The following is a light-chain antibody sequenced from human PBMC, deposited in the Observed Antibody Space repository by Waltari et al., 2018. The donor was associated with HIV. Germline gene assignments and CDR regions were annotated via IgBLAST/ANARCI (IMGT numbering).Light chain of an antibody. V-gene: IGLV1-47*01. Sequence: QTFLTQSPSASVTPGQRVTIAISGSSSNVGRNYVYWFQQKPGQGPTLLIYWGAHRPSGVPDRFSGSKSGTSASLAISGLRSEDEADYYCEVWDDNMTDWVFGGGTRLTVL. J-gene: IGLJ3*02. CDR3: EVWDDNMTDWV. CDR1: SSNVGRNY. CDR2: WGA.